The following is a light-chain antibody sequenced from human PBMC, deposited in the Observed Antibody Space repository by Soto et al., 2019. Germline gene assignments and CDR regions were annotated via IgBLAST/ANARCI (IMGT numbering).Light chain of an antibody. J-gene: IGKJ2*01. V-gene: IGKV2-30*01. CDR2: DAF. CDR3: MQYIEWPHT. Sequence: DVVVTQSPLSLPVTLGQPASVSCRSNKNLVSSYGRTCLHWFQQRPGQSPRRLISDAFNRDSGVPDRFSGSGSGTDFTLHISRVEADDVGIYYCMQYIEWPHTFGQGTKLEIK. CDR1: KNLVSSYGRTC.